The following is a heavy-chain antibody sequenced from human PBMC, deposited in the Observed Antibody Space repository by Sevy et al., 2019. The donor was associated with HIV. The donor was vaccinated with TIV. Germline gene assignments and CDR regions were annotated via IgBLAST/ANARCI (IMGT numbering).Heavy chain of an antibody. Sequence: GGSLRLSCTASGFTFSSYDMHWVRQVTGKGLEWVSVIGSSGDPYYPGSVKGRFTISRENAKNSVYLQMNSLRAEDTAVYYCARDKEYYDFWSGYSYYYYYGMDVWGQGTTVTVSS. D-gene: IGHD3-3*01. V-gene: IGHV3-13*05. CDR2: IGSSGDP. CDR3: ARDKEYYDFWSGYSYYYYYGMDV. J-gene: IGHJ6*02. CDR1: GFTFSSYD.